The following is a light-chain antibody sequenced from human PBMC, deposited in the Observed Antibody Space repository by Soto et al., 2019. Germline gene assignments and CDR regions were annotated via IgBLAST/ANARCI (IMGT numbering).Light chain of an antibody. CDR2: EVT. CDR1: SSDVGVYNY. CDR3: SSYPGSNSAG. V-gene: IGLV2-8*01. J-gene: IGLJ1*01. Sequence: QSVLTQPPSASGSPGQSVTISCTGASSDVGVYNYVSWYQQHPGKAPKLLIYEVTKRPSGVPDRFSGSKSGNTASLTVSGLQAEDEADYYCSSYPGSNSAGFGTGTKV.